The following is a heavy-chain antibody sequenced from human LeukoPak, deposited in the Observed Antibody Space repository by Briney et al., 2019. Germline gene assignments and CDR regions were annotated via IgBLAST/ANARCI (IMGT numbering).Heavy chain of an antibody. CDR1: SFTFSNYW. CDR2: IKSKTDGGTT. J-gene: IGHJ4*02. CDR3: TTDHYGGNLGY. D-gene: IGHD4-23*01. Sequence: GGSLRLSCAASSFTFSNYWMSWVRQSPGKGLEWVGRIKSKTDGGTTDYAAPVKGRFTISRDDSKNTLYLQMNSLKTEDTAVYYCTTDHYGGNLGYWGQGTLVTVSS. V-gene: IGHV3-15*01.